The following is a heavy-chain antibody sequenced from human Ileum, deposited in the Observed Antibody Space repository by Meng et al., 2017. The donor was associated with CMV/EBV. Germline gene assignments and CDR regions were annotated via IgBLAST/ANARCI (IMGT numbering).Heavy chain of an antibody. J-gene: IGHJ4*02. CDR3: ARHRSASVGASPYYFDY. V-gene: IGHV4-39*01. CDR2: IYYSGST. D-gene: IGHD1-26*01. Sequence: SETLSLTCTVSGGSISSSSYYWGWIRQPPGKGLEWIGSIYYSGSTYYNPSLKSRVTISVDTSKNQFSLKLSSVTAADTAVYYCARHRSASVGASPYYFDYWGQGTLVTVSS. CDR1: GGSISSSSYY.